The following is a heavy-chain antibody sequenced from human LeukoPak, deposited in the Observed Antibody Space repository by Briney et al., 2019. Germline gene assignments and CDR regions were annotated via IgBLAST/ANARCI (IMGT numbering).Heavy chain of an antibody. CDR2: ISAYNGNT. Sequence: ASVKVSCKASGYTFTSYGISWVRQAPGQGLEWMGWISAYNGNTNYAQKLQGRVTMTTDTSTSTAYMELRSLRSDDTAVYYCARDRLDTMVRGGNWFDPWGQGTLVTVSS. J-gene: IGHJ5*02. CDR3: ARDRLDTMVRGGNWFDP. V-gene: IGHV1-18*01. CDR1: GYTFTSYG. D-gene: IGHD3-10*01.